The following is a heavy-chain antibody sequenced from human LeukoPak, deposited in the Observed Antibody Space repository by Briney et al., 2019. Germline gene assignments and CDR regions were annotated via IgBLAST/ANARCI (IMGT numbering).Heavy chain of an antibody. V-gene: IGHV4-4*07. CDR2: IYSSVNT. J-gene: IGHJ4*02. CDR1: GGSISNYY. CDR3: ARHAQRSGDLGSARNFDF. Sequence: SETLSLTCTVSGGSISNYYWSWIRQSAGKGLEWIGRIYSSVNTNYKPSLESRVTMPVDTSKNQFSLKLSSVTAADTAVYYCARHAQRSGDLGSARNFDFWGQGTLVTVSS. D-gene: IGHD7-27*01.